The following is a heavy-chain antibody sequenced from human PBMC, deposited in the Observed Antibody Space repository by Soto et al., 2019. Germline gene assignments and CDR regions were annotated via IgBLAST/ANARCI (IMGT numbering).Heavy chain of an antibody. J-gene: IGHJ6*02. CDR2: IYTSGST. D-gene: IGHD1-26*01. CDR3: ARDGAYFYYYGMDV. V-gene: IGHV4-4*07. CDR1: GGSISGYY. Sequence: SATLSLTCTVSGGSISGYYWSWIRQPAGKGLEWIGRIYTSGSTNYNPSLKSRVTMSVDTSKNQFSLKLSSVTAADTAVYYCARDGAYFYYYGMDVWGQGTTVTVSS.